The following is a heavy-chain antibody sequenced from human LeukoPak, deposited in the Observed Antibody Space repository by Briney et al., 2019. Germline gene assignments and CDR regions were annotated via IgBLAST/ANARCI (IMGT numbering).Heavy chain of an antibody. CDR1: GGSISSSSYY. CDR2: IYYSGNT. J-gene: IGHJ3*02. D-gene: IGHD5-18*01. CDR3: ARTVQLWSNAFDI. V-gene: IGHV4-39*01. Sequence: SETLSLTCTVSGGSISSSSYYWGWIRQPPGKGLEWIGSIYYSGNTYYNPSLKSRVTISVDTSKNQFSLKLSSVTAADTAVYYCARTVQLWSNAFDIWGQGTMVTVSS.